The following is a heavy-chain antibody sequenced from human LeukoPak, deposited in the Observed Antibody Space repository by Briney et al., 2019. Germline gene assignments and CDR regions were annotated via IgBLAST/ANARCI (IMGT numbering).Heavy chain of an antibody. J-gene: IGHJ3*02. CDR1: GFSFSTYW. V-gene: IGHV3-7*01. CDR2: IKQDGSEK. CDR3: ARVRGIQAGLDI. Sequence: GGSLRLSCAASGFSFSTYWMSWVRQTPGKGLEWVANIKQDGSEKYYVDSVKGRFTISRDNAKNSLYMQMNSLRAEDTAVYYCARVRGIQAGLDIWGQGTMVTVSS. D-gene: IGHD1-14*01.